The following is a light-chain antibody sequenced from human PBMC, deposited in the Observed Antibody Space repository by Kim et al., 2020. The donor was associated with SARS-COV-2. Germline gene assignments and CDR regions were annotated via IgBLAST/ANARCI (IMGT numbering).Light chain of an antibody. CDR3: SSYTSSSTLWV. CDR2: DVS. V-gene: IGLV2-14*01. J-gene: IGLJ3*02. CDR1: SSDVGGYNY. Sequence: QSALTQPASVSGSPGQSITISCTGTSSDVGGYNYVSWYQQHPGKAPKLMIYDVSKRPSGVSNRFSGSKSGNTASLTISGLQAEDEADYYCSSYTSSSTLWVVGGGTQLTVL.